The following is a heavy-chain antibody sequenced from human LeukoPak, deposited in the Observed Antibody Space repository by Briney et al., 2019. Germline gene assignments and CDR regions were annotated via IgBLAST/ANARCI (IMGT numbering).Heavy chain of an antibody. CDR3: AKDHFSSGLGY. CDR1: GFTFGSYA. J-gene: IGHJ4*02. V-gene: IGHV3-23*01. CDR2: ISGSGTNT. D-gene: IGHD6-19*01. Sequence: GGSLRLSCAASGFTFGSYAMSWVRQAPGKGLEWVSSISGSGTNTYYADSVKGRFTISRDNSKNTLYLQMNSLRAEDAAVYYCAKDHFSSGLGYWGQGTLVTVSS.